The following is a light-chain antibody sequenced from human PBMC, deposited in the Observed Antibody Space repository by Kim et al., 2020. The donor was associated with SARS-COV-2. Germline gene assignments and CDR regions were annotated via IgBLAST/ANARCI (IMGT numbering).Light chain of an antibody. V-gene: IGLV3-19*01. Sequence: ALERTVPITCQGDALRSYYASWYQQNPGQAPVLVIYDKDNRPSGIPDRFSGSTSGNTASLTITGAQAEDEADYYCNSRDSSANNVVFGGGTQLTVL. CDR1: ALRSYY. CDR2: DKD. J-gene: IGLJ2*01. CDR3: NSRDSSANNVV.